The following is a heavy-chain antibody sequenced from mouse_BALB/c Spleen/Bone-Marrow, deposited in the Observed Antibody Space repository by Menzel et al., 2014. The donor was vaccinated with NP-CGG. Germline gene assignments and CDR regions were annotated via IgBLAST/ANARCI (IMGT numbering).Heavy chain of an antibody. Sequence: EVKLVESGGGLVQPGGSRKLSCATSGFTFSDYYMYWVRQTPDKRLEWVAYITKGGGSTYYPDIVKGRFTISRDNAKNTLYLQMSRLKSEDTAMYYCARQLAYAMDYWGQGTSVTVSS. CDR1: GFTFSDYY. CDR2: ITKGGGST. V-gene: IGHV5-12*02. J-gene: IGHJ4*01. D-gene: IGHD4-1*01. CDR3: ARQLAYAMDY.